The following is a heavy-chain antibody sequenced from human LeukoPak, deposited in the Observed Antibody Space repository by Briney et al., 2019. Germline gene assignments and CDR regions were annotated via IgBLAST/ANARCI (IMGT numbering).Heavy chain of an antibody. D-gene: IGHD3-9*01. Sequence: GASVKVSCKASGGTFSSYAISWVRQAPGQGLEWMGGIIPIFGTANYAQKFQGRVTITADKSTSTAYMELSSLRSEDTAVYYCASSYDILTGYYESRPIYYYYMDVWGKGTTVTVSS. V-gene: IGHV1-69*06. CDR3: ASSYDILTGYYESRPIYYYYMDV. J-gene: IGHJ6*03. CDR1: GGTFSSYA. CDR2: IIPIFGTA.